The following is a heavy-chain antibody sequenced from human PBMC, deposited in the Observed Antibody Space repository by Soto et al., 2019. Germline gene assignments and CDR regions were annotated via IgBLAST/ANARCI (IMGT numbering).Heavy chain of an antibody. CDR1: GFTFSSYA. V-gene: IGHV3-23*01. J-gene: IGHJ3*02. D-gene: IGHD6-19*01. CDR3: AKNPGDMIGIAVASDAFDI. CDR2: ISGSGGST. Sequence: EVQLLESGGGLVQPGGSLRLSCAASGFTFSSYAMSWVRQAPGKGLEWVSAISGSGGSTYYADSVKGRFTISRDNSKNTLYLQMNSLRAEDTAVYYCAKNPGDMIGIAVASDAFDIWGQGTMVTVSS.